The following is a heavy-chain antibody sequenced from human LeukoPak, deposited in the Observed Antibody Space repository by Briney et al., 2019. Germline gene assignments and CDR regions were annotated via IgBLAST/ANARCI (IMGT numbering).Heavy chain of an antibody. D-gene: IGHD2-15*01. CDR2: IYYSGTT. J-gene: IGHJ4*02. V-gene: IGHV4-59*01. CDR3: VVDKDPYCSGGSCYAY. CDR1: GGSISSYY. Sequence: SETLSLTCTVSGGSISSYYWSWIRQPPGKGLEWIGYIYYSGTTNYNPSLKSRVTISVDTSKNQFSLKLSSVTAADTAVYYCVVDKDPYCSGGSCYAYWGQGTLVTVSS.